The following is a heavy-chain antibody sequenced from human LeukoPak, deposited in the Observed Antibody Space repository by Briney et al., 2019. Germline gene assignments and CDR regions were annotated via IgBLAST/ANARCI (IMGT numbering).Heavy chain of an antibody. V-gene: IGHV4-34*01. D-gene: IGHD6-19*01. CDR2: INHSGST. Sequence: SETLSLTCAVYGGSFSGYYWSWIRQPPGKGLEWIGEINHSGSTKYNPPLKSRVTISVDTSKNQFSLKLSSVTAADTAVYYCARGIAVAGTILDYWGQGTLVTVSS. CDR3: ARGIAVAGTILDY. CDR1: GGSFSGYY. J-gene: IGHJ4*02.